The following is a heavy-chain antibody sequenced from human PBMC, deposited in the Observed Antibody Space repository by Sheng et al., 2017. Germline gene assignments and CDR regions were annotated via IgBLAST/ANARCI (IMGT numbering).Heavy chain of an antibody. J-gene: IGHJ4*02. CDR2: VIPMLETS. D-gene: IGHD5-12*01. CDR3: ARDRLVASLTKGHYFDL. CDR1: GGTLSNSV. Sequence: QVQLVQSGAEMRKPGSSVNVSCTTSGGTLSNSVFGWARQAPGQGLEWMGRVIPMLETSDYAQRFQCRVTFTADKSTATVYMTLSSLTSEDTAIYYCARDRLVASLTKGHYFDLWGQGTLVTVSS. V-gene: IGHV1-69*13.